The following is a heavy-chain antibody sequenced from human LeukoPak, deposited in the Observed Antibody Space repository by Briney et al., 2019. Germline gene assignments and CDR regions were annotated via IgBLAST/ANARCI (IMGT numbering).Heavy chain of an antibody. CDR1: GFTVSTNY. CDR2: LYSGGST. J-gene: IGHJ4*02. Sequence: PGGSLRLSCAASGFTVSTNYMSWVRQAPGKGLEWVSVLYSGGSTYYADSVQGRFTISRDNVKNLLYLQMNSLRAEDTAVYYCARVQRGMAVALDYWGQGTLATVSS. V-gene: IGHV3-53*03. CDR3: ARVQRGMAVALDY. D-gene: IGHD6-19*01.